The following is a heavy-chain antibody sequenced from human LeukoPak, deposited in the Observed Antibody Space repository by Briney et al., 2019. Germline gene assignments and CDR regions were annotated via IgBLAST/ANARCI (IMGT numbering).Heavy chain of an antibody. CDR3: ATVPGDN. CDR1: GFTFSSYS. Sequence: PGGSLRLSCAAPGFTFSSYSMTWVRQAPGKGLEWVSSISSSSIYIYYADSVKGRFTISRDNAKNSLYLQMNSLRPEDTAVYYCATVPGDNWGQGTLVTVSS. J-gene: IGHJ4*02. CDR2: ISSSSIYI. V-gene: IGHV3-21*01.